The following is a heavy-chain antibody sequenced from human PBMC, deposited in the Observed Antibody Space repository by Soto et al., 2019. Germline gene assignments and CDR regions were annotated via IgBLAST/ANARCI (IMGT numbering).Heavy chain of an antibody. D-gene: IGHD6-13*01. V-gene: IGHV1-18*01. CDR3: ERLGSSWYRPFDY. J-gene: IGHJ4*02. CDR2: ISAYNGNT. CDR1: GYTFTSYG. Sequence: QVQLVQSGAEVKKPGASVKVSCKASGYTFTSYGISWVRQAPGQGLEWVGWISAYNGNTNYAQKLQGRVTMTTDTSTSTADMERRSLRSDDAAVYYCERLGSSWYRPFDYWGQGTLVTVSS.